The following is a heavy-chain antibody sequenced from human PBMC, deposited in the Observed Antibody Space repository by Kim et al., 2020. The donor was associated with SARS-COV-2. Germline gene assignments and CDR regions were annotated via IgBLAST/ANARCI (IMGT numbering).Heavy chain of an antibody. V-gene: IGHV5-51*01. CDR1: GYSFTSYW. CDR3: ARSQGYCSSTSCPTYYYYGMDV. J-gene: IGHJ6*02. CDR2: IYPGDSDT. Sequence: GESLKISCKGSGYSFTSYWIGWVRQMPGKGLEWMGIIYPGDSDTRYSPSFQGQVTISADKSISTAYLQWSSLKASDTAMYYCARSQGYCSSTSCPTYYYYGMDVWGQGTTVTVSS. D-gene: IGHD2-2*01.